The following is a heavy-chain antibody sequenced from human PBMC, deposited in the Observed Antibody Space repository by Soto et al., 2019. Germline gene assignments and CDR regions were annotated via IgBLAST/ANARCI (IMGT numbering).Heavy chain of an antibody. CDR2: IYTSGST. D-gene: IGHD3-10*01. Sequence: SETLALTCTVSGGSISSYYWSWMRQPAGKGLEWIGRIYTSGSTNYNPSLKSRVTMSVDTSKNQFSLKLSSVTAADTAVYYCARGSIRGVIITSYYYYGMDVWGQGTTVTV. V-gene: IGHV4-4*07. CDR3: ARGSIRGVIITSYYYYGMDV. J-gene: IGHJ6*02. CDR1: GGSISSYY.